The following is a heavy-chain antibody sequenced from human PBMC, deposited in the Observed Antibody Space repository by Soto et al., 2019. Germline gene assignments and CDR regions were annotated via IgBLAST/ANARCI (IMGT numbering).Heavy chain of an antibody. D-gene: IGHD3-9*01. Sequence: GGSLRLSCAASGFTFSSYEMNWVRQAPGKGLEWVSYISSSGSTIYYADSVKGRFTISRDNAKNSLYLQMNSLRAEATAVYYCARHRTGHFDYWGQGTLVTVSS. V-gene: IGHV3-48*03. CDR3: ARHRTGHFDY. J-gene: IGHJ4*02. CDR2: ISSSGSTI. CDR1: GFTFSSYE.